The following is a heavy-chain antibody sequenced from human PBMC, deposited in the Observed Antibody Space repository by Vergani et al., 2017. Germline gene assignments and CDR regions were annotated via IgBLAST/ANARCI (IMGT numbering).Heavy chain of an antibody. Sequence: QVQLVQSGAEVKKPGASVKVSCKASGYTFTGYYMHWVRQAPGQGLEWMGWINPNSGGTNYAKKFQGGVTMTRDTSISTAYMELSRLRSDGTAVYYCARAVGATTSDAFDIWGQGTMVTVSS. V-gene: IGHV1-2*02. D-gene: IGHD1-26*01. J-gene: IGHJ3*02. CDR2: INPNSGGT. CDR3: ARAVGATTSDAFDI. CDR1: GYTFTGYY.